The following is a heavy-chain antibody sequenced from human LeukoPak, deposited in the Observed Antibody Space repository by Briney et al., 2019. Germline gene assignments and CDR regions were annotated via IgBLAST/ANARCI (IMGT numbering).Heavy chain of an antibody. CDR2: ISGSGGST. J-gene: IGHJ6*03. V-gene: IGHV3-23*01. CDR3: AKDAVAGPYYYYYMDV. Sequence: GGSLRLSCAASGFTFSSYAMSWVRQAPGKGLEWVSAISGSGGSTYYADSVKGRFTISRDNSKNTLYLQMNSLRAEDPAVYYCAKDAVAGPYYYYYMDVWGKGTTVTVSS. D-gene: IGHD6-19*01. CDR1: GFTFSSYA.